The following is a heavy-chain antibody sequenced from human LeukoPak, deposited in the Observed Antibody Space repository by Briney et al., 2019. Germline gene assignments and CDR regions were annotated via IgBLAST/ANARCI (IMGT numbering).Heavy chain of an antibody. CDR1: GGSISTYY. J-gene: IGHJ2*01. Sequence: PSETLSLTCTGSGGSISTYYWSWIRQPPGKGLEWIGEINHSGSTNYNPSLKSRVTISVDTSKNQFSLKLSSVTAADTAVYYCARGGRSLVAAQFDLWGRGTLVTVSS. V-gene: IGHV4-34*01. D-gene: IGHD2-15*01. CDR3: ARGGRSLVAAQFDL. CDR2: INHSGST.